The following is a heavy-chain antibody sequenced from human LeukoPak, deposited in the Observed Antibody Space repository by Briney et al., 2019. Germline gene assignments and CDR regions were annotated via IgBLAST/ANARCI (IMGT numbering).Heavy chain of an antibody. V-gene: IGHV4-61*02. CDR1: GGSISSGSYY. CDR2: IYTSGST. CDR3: ARGDYDFWSGYLYYFDY. Sequence: PSQTLSLTCTVSGGSISSGSYYWSWIRQPAGKGLEWIGRIYTSGSTNYNPSLKSRVTISVDTSKNQFSLKLSSVTAADTAVYYCARGDYDFWSGYLYYFDYWGQGTLVTVSS. J-gene: IGHJ4*02. D-gene: IGHD3-3*01.